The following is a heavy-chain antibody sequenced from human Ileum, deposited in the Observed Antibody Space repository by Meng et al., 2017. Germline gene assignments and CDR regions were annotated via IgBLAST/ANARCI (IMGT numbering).Heavy chain of an antibody. D-gene: IGHD2-15*01. Sequence: QVHLGQSGAEVKKPGASVKVSCKASGYTFTNYAIQWVRQAPGQRLEWVGWINTDNGETTYSQNFQDRVTLNRDTSAGTVYMYLNSLISEDTAIYYCARERQTSGEDYWGQGTLVTVSS. J-gene: IGHJ4*02. CDR3: ARERQTSGEDY. CDR2: INTDNGET. CDR1: GYTFTNYA. V-gene: IGHV1-3*04.